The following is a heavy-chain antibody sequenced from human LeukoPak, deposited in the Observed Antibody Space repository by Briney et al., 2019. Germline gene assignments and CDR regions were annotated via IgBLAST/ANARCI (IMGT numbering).Heavy chain of an antibody. J-gene: IGHJ4*02. Sequence: SETLSLTCTVSGGSTSSGSYYWSWIRQPAGKGLEWIGRIYTSGSTNYNPSLKSRVTISVDTSKNQFSLKLSSVTAADTAVYYCAREHDRSGYSIGHYFDYWGQGTLVTVSS. CDR2: IYTSGST. D-gene: IGHD3-22*01. CDR3: AREHDRSGYSIGHYFDY. CDR1: GGSTSSGSYY. V-gene: IGHV4-61*02.